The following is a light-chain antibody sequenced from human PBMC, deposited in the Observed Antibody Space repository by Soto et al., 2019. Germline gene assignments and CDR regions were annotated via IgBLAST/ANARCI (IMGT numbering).Light chain of an antibody. CDR1: QSVSSY. CDR3: QQRSNWTRT. J-gene: IGKJ1*01. CDR2: DAS. V-gene: IGKV3-11*01. Sequence: EIVLTQSPATLSLSPGERATLSCRASQSVSSYLAWYQQKPGQAPRLLIYDASNRATGIPARFSGSGSGTECTLTISSLEPEDFAVYYCQQRSNWTRTFGQGTKVEIK.